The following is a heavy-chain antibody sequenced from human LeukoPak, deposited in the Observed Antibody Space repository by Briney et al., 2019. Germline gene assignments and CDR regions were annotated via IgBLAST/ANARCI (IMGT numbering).Heavy chain of an antibody. CDR3: ARGDDSSGYYYEAYYYGMNV. V-gene: IGHV3-7*01. J-gene: IGHJ6*02. D-gene: IGHD3-22*01. CDR2: IDQDGIEK. CDR1: EFTFSSYW. Sequence: GGSLRLSCAASEFTFSSYWMSWVRQGPGKGLEWVANIDQDGIEKNYVDSVKGRFIITRDNAKKSLYLEMGSLRVEDTAVYYCARGDDSSGYYYEAYYYGMNVWGQGTTVTVSS.